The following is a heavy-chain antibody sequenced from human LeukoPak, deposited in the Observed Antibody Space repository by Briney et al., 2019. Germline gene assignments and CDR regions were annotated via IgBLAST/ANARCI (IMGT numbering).Heavy chain of an antibody. J-gene: IGHJ5*02. D-gene: IGHD6-13*01. CDR2: ISSSSYI. Sequence: SGGSLRLSCTASGFTFSSYTMNWVRQAPRKGLEWVSSISSSSYIYYADSVKGRFTISRDNAKNSLYLQMNSLRAEDTAVYYCATVRLAAAGFDPWGQGTLVTVSS. V-gene: IGHV3-21*01. CDR3: ATVRLAAAGFDP. CDR1: GFTFSSYT.